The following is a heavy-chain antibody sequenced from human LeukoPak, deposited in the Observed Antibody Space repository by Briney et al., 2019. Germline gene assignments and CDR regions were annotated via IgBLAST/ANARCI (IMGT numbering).Heavy chain of an antibody. Sequence: ASVKVSCKASGGTFSSYAISWVRQAPGQGLEWMEGIIPIFGTANYAQKFQGRVTITADESTSTAYMELSSLRSEDTAVYYCARQGTYSSAIGMGYWGQGTLVTVSS. CDR3: ARQGTYSSAIGMGY. CDR2: IIPIFGTA. J-gene: IGHJ4*02. V-gene: IGHV1-69*13. CDR1: GGTFSSYA. D-gene: IGHD6-19*01.